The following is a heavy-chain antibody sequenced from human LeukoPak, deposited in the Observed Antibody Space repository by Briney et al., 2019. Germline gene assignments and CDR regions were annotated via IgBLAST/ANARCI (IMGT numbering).Heavy chain of an antibody. D-gene: IGHD4-17*01. J-gene: IGHJ4*02. CDR3: ARDPYGDYFFDY. CDR2: IIPIFGTA. Sequence: SVKVSCKASGGTFSSYAISWVRQAPGQGLEWMGGIIPIFGTANYAQKFQGRVTITTDESTSTAYMELSSLRSEDTAVYYCARDPYGDYFFDYWGQGTLVTVSS. CDR1: GGTFSSYA. V-gene: IGHV1-69*05.